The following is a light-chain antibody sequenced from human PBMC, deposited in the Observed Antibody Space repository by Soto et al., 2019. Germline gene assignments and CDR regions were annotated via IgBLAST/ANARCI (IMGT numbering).Light chain of an antibody. Sequence: DVVMTQSPLSLPVTLGQPASISCRSSQSLLYSDGNTYLNWFHQRPGQSPRRLIYKVSNRDPGVLDRCSSGRSGTDFTLKISSVEADDVGVYYCMQRTHGPPHTFGQGTKLEIK. CDR1: QSLLYSDGNTY. CDR2: KVS. J-gene: IGKJ2*01. CDR3: MQRTHGPPHT. V-gene: IGKV2-30*01.